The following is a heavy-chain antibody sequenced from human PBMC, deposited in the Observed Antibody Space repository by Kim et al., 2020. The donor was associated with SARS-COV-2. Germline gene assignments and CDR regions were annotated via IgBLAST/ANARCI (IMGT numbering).Heavy chain of an antibody. J-gene: IGHJ6*02. D-gene: IGHD3-10*01. CDR3: ARDRGITMVRGVQPRSWYYYYGMDV. CDR2: ISSSSSYI. CDR1: GFTFSSYS. V-gene: IGHV3-21*01. Sequence: GGSLRLSCAASGFTFSSYSMNWVRQAPGKGLEWVSSISSSSSYIYYADSVKGRFTISRDNAKNSLYLQMNSLRAEDTAVYYCARDRGITMVRGVQPRSWYYYYGMDVWGQGTTVTVSS.